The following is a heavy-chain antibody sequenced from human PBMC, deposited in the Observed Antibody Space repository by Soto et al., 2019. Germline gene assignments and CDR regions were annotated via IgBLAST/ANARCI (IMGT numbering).Heavy chain of an antibody. CDR2: ISNSGRT. V-gene: IGHV4-31*03. CDR1: GDYIIRGAYY. Sequence: THSHTSTVSGDYIIRGAYYWTWIRKHPGKGLEWIGYISNSGRTYYNPSLKSRLTISLDTSENQFSLKLTSVTAADTAMYYCARARQYYDCEFDPWGQGTLVTVSSGKGASWGSTGYLGREHYFDYWGQGTLVTVSS. D-gene: IGHD3-22*01. CDR3: ARARQYYDCEFDPWGQGTLVTVSSGKGASWGSTGYLGREHYFDY. J-gene: IGHJ4*02.